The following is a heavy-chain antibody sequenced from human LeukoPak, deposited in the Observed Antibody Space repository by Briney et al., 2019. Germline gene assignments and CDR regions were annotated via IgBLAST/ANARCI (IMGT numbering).Heavy chain of an antibody. CDR3: ARGGIAAALNWFDP. J-gene: IGHJ5*02. CDR1: GCSISSYY. Sequence: SETLSLTCTVSGCSISSYYWSWLRQPPGKGLEWMGYIYYSGSTNYNPSLKSRVTISVDTSKNQFSLKLSSVTAADTAVYYCARGGIAAALNWFDPWGQGTLVTVSS. V-gene: IGHV4-59*01. CDR2: IYYSGST. D-gene: IGHD6-13*01.